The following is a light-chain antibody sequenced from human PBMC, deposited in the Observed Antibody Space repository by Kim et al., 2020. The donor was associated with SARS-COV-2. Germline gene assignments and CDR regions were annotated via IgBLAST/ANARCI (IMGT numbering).Light chain of an antibody. V-gene: IGKV1-8*01. CDR3: QLYYNYPWT. J-gene: IGKJ1*01. Sequence: VSTADRVTRTCPASHGISRYFAWYQHQPGKVPKILISAVSTLQSVVPARFSGSGSGTDFTLTISCLQSDDFATYDCQLYYNYPWTFGQGTKVDIK. CDR2: AVS. CDR1: HGISRY.